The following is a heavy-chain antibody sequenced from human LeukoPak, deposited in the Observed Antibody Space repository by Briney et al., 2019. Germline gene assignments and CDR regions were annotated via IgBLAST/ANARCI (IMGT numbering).Heavy chain of an antibody. D-gene: IGHD3-22*01. CDR3: ARACVYHDSSGCDY. CDR1: GFTSDDYG. V-gene: IGHV3-20*04. J-gene: IGHJ4*02. CDR2: INWNGGST. Sequence: GGSLRLSCAASGFTSDDYGMSWVRQAPGKGLEWVSGINWNGGSTGYVDSVEGRFTISRDNAKNSLYLQMNSLRAEDTALYYCARACVYHDSSGCDYWGQGTLVTVSS.